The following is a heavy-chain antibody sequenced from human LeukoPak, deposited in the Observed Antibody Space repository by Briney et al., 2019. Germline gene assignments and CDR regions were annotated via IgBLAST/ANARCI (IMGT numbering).Heavy chain of an antibody. CDR3: ASSYGDYADLDY. CDR2: INHSGST. D-gene: IGHD4-17*01. J-gene: IGHJ4*02. Sequence: PSETLSLTCAVYGGSFSGYYWSWIRQPPGKGLEWIGEINHSGSTNYNPSLKSRVTISVDTSKNQFSLKLSSVTAADTAVYYCASSYGDYADLDYWGQGTLVTVSS. CDR1: GGSFSGYY. V-gene: IGHV4-34*01.